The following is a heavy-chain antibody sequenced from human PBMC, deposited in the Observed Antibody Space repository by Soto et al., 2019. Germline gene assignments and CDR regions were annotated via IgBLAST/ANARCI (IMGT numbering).Heavy chain of an antibody. J-gene: IGHJ6*02. CDR1: GFTVSDHY. V-gene: IGHV3-66*01. CDR3: ARENTVTFPSYAYYGMDV. D-gene: IGHD3-16*01. CDR2: IYSGGST. Sequence: EEQLVESGGGLVQPGGSLRLSCAASGFTVSDHYMTWVRQAPGKGLEWVSVIYSGGSTYYADSVKGRFTISRDNAKNTLYLQMNSLRAEDTAVYYCARENTVTFPSYAYYGMDVWGQGTTVIVSS.